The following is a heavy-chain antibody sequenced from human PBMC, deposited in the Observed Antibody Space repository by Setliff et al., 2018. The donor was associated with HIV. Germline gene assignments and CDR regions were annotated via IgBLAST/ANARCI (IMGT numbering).Heavy chain of an antibody. CDR1: GFTFGSYA. CDR2: ISGSGDST. CDR3: AKTLPTLYPPHDYYFAMDV. J-gene: IGHJ6*02. D-gene: IGHD2-15*01. V-gene: IGHV3-23*01. Sequence: GGSLRLSCAPSGFTFGSYAMSWVRQAPGKGLEWVSVISGSGDSTFYADSLKGRFTISRDNSKNTLYLRMNSLRAEDTAVYYCAKTLPTLYPPHDYYFAMDVWGQGTTVTVSS.